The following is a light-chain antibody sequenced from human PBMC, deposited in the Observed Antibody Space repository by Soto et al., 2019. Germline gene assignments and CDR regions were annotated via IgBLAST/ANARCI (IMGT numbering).Light chain of an antibody. CDR1: SSDVGDYNY. Sequence: QSALTQPPSASGSPGQSVTISCTGTSSDVGDYNYVSWYQQHPDKAPKLMIYGVNKRPSGVPDRFSGSKSGNTASLTVSGLQAEDEADYYCSLYAGNSGEVFGTGTKVTVL. CDR3: SLYAGNSGEV. CDR2: GVN. J-gene: IGLJ1*01. V-gene: IGLV2-8*01.